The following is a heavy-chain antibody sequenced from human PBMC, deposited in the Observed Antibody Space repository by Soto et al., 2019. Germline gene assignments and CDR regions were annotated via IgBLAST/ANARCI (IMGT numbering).Heavy chain of an antibody. CDR2: INHSGST. CDR3: ARARAYNWNYVYYYGIDV. V-gene: IGHV4-34*01. D-gene: IGHD1-7*01. CDR1: GGSFSGYY. Sequence: PSETLSLTCAVYGGSFSGYYWSWIRQPPGKGLEWIGEINHSGSTNYNPSLKSRVTISVDTSKNQFSLKLSSVTAADTAVYYCARARAYNWNYVYYYGIDVWGQGTTVTVSS. J-gene: IGHJ6*02.